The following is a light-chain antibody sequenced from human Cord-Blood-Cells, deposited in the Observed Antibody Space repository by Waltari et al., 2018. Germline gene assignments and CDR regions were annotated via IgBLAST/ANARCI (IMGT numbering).Light chain of an antibody. CDR1: RSAVGRYNL. V-gene: IGLV2-23*01. CDR2: EGS. CDR3: CSYAGSSTWV. J-gene: IGLJ3*02. Sequence: QSALTQPASVSGSPGQSTTISCTGTRSAVGRYNLVSWYQQHPGKAPKLMIYEGSKRPSGVSKRFSGSKSGNTASLTISGLQAEDEADYYCCSYAGSSTWVFGGGTKLTVL.